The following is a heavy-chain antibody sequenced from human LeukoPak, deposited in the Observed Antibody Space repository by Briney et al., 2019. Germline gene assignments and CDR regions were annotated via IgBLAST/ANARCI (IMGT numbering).Heavy chain of an antibody. J-gene: IGHJ4*02. V-gene: IGHV4-34*01. Sequence: SETLSLTCAVYGGSFSGYFWTWIRQRPRKGLEGIGEINHRGSTNYNPSLQSRVSISIDTSKKQVSLRLNSVTASDAAFYYCARGRGTVARLIDYWGQGTLVTVSS. CDR2: INHRGST. D-gene: IGHD2-15*01. CDR1: GGSFSGYF. CDR3: ARGRGTVARLIDY.